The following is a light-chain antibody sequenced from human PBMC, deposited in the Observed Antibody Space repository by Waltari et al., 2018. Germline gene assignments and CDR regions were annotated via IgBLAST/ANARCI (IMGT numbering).Light chain of an antibody. Sequence: DIQMTQSPSSLSASVGDRDNITCQASQDISNYLYWYQQKPGKAPNLLIYDASNFESGVPSRFSGSGSETDFTFTITSLQPEDIATYHCQQYANLPHTFGQGTRLEIK. V-gene: IGKV1-33*01. J-gene: IGKJ5*01. CDR2: DAS. CDR3: QQYANLPHT. CDR1: QDISNY.